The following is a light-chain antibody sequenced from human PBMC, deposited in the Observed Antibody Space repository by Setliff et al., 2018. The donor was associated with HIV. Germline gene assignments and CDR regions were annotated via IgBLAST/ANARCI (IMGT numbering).Light chain of an antibody. J-gene: IGLJ1*01. CDR2: DVS. CDR3: SSYTSSTPLYV. CDR1: SSDVGGYNY. V-gene: IGLV2-14*03. Sequence: QSALAQPASVSGSPGQSITISCAETSSDVGGYNYVSWYQQHPGKAPKLMISDVSNRPSGVSNRVSGSKSGNTASLTISGLQAEDEADYYCSSYTSSTPLYVFGTGTKVTVL.